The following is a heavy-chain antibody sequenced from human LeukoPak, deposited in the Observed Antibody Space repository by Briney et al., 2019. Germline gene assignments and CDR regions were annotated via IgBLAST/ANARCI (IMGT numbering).Heavy chain of an antibody. V-gene: IGHV3-7*05. D-gene: IGHD1-26*01. CDR2: IKQDGSEK. Sequence: PGGSLRLSCAASGFTFSSNWMSWVRQAPGKGLEWVANIKQDGSEKYYVDSVKGRFTISRDNAKNSLYLQMDSLRAEDTAVDYCARDYPVGATNYWGQGTLVTVSS. CDR1: GFTFSSNW. J-gene: IGHJ4*02. CDR3: ARDYPVGATNY.